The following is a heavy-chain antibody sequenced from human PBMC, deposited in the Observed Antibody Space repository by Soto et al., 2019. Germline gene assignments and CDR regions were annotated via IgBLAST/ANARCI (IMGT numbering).Heavy chain of an antibody. CDR1: GGSISSGGYY. D-gene: IGHD5-12*01. V-gene: IGHV4-30-2*01. Sequence: QLQLQESGSGLVKPSQTLSLTCAVSGGSISSGGYYWSWIRQPPGKGLEWIGYIYHSGSTYYNPSRKRRVTRSVDRSKNQFSLKLSSVTAADTAVYYCAAGGGLPRYSWGQGTLVTVSS. CDR3: AAGGGLPRYS. CDR2: IYHSGST. J-gene: IGHJ4*02.